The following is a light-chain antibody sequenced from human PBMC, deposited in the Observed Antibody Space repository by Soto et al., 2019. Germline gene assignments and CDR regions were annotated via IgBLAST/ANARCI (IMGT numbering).Light chain of an antibody. CDR2: GAS. V-gene: IGKV1-39*01. Sequence: DIQMTQSPSTLSASVGDRVTITCRASQNIGSWLAWYQQKRGQAPKLLIYGASTLLSGVPSRFSGRGSETDFALTINNLQPDDFGTYYCQQSFGFPRTFGQGTKVDIK. J-gene: IGKJ1*01. CDR3: QQSFGFPRT. CDR1: QNIGSW.